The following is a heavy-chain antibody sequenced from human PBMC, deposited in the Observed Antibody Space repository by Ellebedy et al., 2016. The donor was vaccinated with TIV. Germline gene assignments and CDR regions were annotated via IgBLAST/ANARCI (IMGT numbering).Heavy chain of an antibody. J-gene: IGHJ4*02. CDR2: IWHDGNNK. V-gene: IGHV3-33*08. CDR1: GFTFSNYG. CDR3: ARDLGDYGSGSSKDY. D-gene: IGHD3-10*01. Sequence: GESLKISCAASGFTFSNYGMHWVRQAPGKGLEWVAVIWHDGNNKHYGDSVKGRFSISRDNSKNTLDLQMNSLRAEDTAVYYCARDLGDYGSGSSKDYWGQGTLVTVSS.